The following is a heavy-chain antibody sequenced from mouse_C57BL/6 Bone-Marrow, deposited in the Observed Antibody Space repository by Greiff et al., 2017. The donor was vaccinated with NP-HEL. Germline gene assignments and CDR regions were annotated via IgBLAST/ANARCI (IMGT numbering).Heavy chain of an antibody. V-gene: IGHV14-4*01. CDR3: TTPYYGSSYVYAMDY. J-gene: IGHJ4*01. CDR2: IDPENGDT. Sequence: VKLQESGAELVRPGASVKLSCTASGFNIKDDYMHWVKQRPEQGLEWIGWIDPENGDTEYASKFQGKATITADTSSNTAYLQLSSLTSEDTAVYYCTTPYYGSSYVYAMDYWGQGTSVTVSS. D-gene: IGHD1-1*01. CDR1: GFNIKDDY.